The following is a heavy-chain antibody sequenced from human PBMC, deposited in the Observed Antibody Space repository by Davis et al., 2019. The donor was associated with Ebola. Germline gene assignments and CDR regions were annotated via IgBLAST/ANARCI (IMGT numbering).Heavy chain of an antibody. CDR1: GFRFSDCT. CDR3: ARGCCPGKWVGGTSYTCIDS. Sequence: PGGSLRLSCAASGFRFSDCTMYWVRHAPGKGLEWVSSISSSSIFIHNADSVKGRFTISSDNADNSLYLQMNSLRAEDTAFYYCARGCCPGKWVGGTSYTCIDSWGQGTLVTVSS. CDR2: ISSSSIFI. J-gene: IGHJ4*02. V-gene: IGHV3-21*01. D-gene: IGHD2-2*01.